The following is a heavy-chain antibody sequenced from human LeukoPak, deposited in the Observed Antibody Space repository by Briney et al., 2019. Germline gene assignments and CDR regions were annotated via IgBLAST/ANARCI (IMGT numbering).Heavy chain of an antibody. J-gene: IGHJ6*03. CDR2: IHYSGST. CDR1: GGSFSGYY. Sequence: PSETLSLTCTVSGGSFSGYYWSWIRQPPGKGLEWIGYIHYSGSTSYNPSLKSRVTISVDTSKNQFSLKLRFVTPADTAVYYCARTTEGYCSGGSCYSYYYYMDVWGKGTTVTVSS. CDR3: ARTTEGYCSGGSCYSYYYYMDV. D-gene: IGHD2-15*01. V-gene: IGHV4-59*01.